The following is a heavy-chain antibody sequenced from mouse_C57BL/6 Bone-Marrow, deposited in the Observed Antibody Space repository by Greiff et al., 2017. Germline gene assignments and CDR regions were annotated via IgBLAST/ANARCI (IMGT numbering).Heavy chain of an antibody. CDR3: ARWLQDYYAMDY. CDR2: IDPEDGET. J-gene: IGHJ4*01. CDR1: GFNIKDYY. V-gene: IGHV14-2*01. Sequence: VQLKESGAELVKPGASVKLSCTASGFNIKDYYMHWVKQRTEQGLEWIGRIDPEDGETKYAPNFPGKATITADTSSNTAYLQLSSLTSEDTAVYYCARWLQDYYAMDYWGQGTSVTVSS. D-gene: IGHD2-2*01.